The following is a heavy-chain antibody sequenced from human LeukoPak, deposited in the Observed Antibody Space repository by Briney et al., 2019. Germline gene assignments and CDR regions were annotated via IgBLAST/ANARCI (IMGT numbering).Heavy chain of an antibody. J-gene: IGHJ4*02. V-gene: IGHV4-34*01. D-gene: IGHD2-2*01. CDR2: INHSGSH. CDR1: GGSFSGYY. Sequence: SETLSLTCAVYGGSFSGYYWSWIRQPPGKGLEWIREINHSGSHNQHPSLKSRVTISVDPSKNQFSLKLSSVTAADTGVYYCARGGGYCSSTRCYGLDYWGQGTLVTVSS. CDR3: ARGGGYCSSTRCYGLDY.